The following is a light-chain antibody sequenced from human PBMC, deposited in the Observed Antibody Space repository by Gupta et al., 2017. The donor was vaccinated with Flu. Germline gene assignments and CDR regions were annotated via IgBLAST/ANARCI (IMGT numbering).Light chain of an antibody. CDR3: SSYAGNNIYV. J-gene: IGLJ1*01. Sequence: QSALTQPPSASGSPGQSVTISCTGPSSDFGGYDYVSWYQQHPGKAPKLMISEVSKRPSGVPDRFSGSKSGNTASLTVSGLQAEDEADYYCSSYAGNNIYVFGTGTKVTVL. CDR2: EVS. CDR1: SSDFGGYDY. V-gene: IGLV2-8*01.